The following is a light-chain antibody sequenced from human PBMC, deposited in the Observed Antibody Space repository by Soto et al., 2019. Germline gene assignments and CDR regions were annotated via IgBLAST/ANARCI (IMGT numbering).Light chain of an antibody. CDR2: AAS. Sequence: IRITQSPSSFSASTGDRVTITCRASQGISSYLAWYQQKPGKAPKLLIYAASTLQSGVPSRFSGSGSGTDFTLTISCLQSEDFATYYCQQYYSYPRTFGQGTKVDIK. V-gene: IGKV1-8*01. J-gene: IGKJ1*01. CDR3: QQYYSYPRT. CDR1: QGISSY.